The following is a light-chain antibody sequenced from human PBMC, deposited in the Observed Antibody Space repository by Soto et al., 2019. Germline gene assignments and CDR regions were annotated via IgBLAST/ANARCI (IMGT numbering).Light chain of an antibody. J-gene: IGKJ4*01. CDR3: QQYYSTPLT. CDR2: WAS. CDR1: QSVLYSSNNKNY. Sequence: DIVITQFPDSLALSLGYRSTMNCNSSQSVLYSSNNKNYLAWYQQKPGQPPKLLIYWASTRESGVPDRFSGSGSGTDFTLTISSLQAEDVAVYYCQQYYSTPLTFGGGTKVDI. V-gene: IGKV4-1*01.